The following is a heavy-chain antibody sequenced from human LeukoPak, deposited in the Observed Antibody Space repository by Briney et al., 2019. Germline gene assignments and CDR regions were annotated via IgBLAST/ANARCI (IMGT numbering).Heavy chain of an antibody. D-gene: IGHD5-18*01. Sequence: AASVKVSCKASGYTFTGYYMHWVRQAPGQGLERMGWINPNSGGTNYAQKFQGRVTMTRDTSISTAYMELSRLRSDDTAVYYCARVADTAMATNYFDYWGQGTLVTVSS. CDR2: INPNSGGT. V-gene: IGHV1-2*02. J-gene: IGHJ4*02. CDR3: ARVADTAMATNYFDY. CDR1: GYTFTGYY.